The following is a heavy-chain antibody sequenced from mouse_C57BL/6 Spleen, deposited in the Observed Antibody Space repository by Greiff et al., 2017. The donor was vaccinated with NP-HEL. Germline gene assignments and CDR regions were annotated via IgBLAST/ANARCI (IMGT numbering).Heavy chain of an antibody. CDR1: GFTFSSYT. D-gene: IGHD3-2*02. Sequence: EVQGVESGGGLVKPGGSLKLSCAASGFTFSSYTMSWVRQTPEKRLEWVATISGGGGNTYYPDSVKGRVTISRDNAKNTLYLQMSSLRSEDTALYYCARDSSGYPGIMDYWGQGTSVTVSS. V-gene: IGHV5-9*01. J-gene: IGHJ4*01. CDR3: ARDSSGYPGIMDY. CDR2: ISGGGGNT.